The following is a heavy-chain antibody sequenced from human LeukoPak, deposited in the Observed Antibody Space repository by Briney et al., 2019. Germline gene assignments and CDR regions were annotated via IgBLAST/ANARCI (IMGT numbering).Heavy chain of an antibody. CDR1: GYTFTSYT. CDR2: MNAGNGNT. J-gene: IGHJ4*02. V-gene: IGHV1-3*01. CDR3: ARDSGSGYYAFDY. Sequence: ASVKVSCKASGYTFTSYTMQWVRQAPGQRLEWMGWMNAGNGNTKYSQKFQGRVTITRDTSASTAYMELSSLRSEDTAVYYCARDSGSGYYAFDYWGQGTLVTVSS. D-gene: IGHD3-3*01.